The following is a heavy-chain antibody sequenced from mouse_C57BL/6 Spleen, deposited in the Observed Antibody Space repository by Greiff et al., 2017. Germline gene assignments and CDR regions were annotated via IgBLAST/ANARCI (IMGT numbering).Heavy chain of an antibody. D-gene: IGHD1-1*01. V-gene: IGHV1-81*01. CDR2: IYPRSGNT. J-gene: IGHJ4*01. Sequence: QVQLKQSGAELARPGASVKLSCKASGYTFTSYGISWVKQRTGQGLEWIGEIYPRSGNTYYNEKFKGKATLTADKPSSTAYMEIRSLKSEASAVYFCARSDTTDAMDYWGQGTSVTVSS. CDR3: ARSDTTDAMDY. CDR1: GYTFTSYG.